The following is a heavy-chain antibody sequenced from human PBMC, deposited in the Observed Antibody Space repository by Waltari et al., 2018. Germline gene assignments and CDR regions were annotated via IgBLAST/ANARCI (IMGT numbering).Heavy chain of an antibody. CDR3: ARDHFSDLWFGFNWFDP. V-gene: IGHV4-39*07. CDR2: FYYGGST. Sequence: QLQLQESGPGLVKPSETLSLTCTVSGAYIRSRRYCWGWIRQSPGKGLEWIGTFYYGGSTYYNPSLGSRVTISVDTSKNEFSLRLTSVTAADAAVYYCARDHFSDLWFGFNWFDPWGQGTLVSVSS. D-gene: IGHD3-3*01. J-gene: IGHJ5*02. CDR1: GAYIRSRRYC.